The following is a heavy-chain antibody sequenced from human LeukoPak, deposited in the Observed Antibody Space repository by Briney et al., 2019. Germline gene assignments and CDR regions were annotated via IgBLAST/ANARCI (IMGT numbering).Heavy chain of an antibody. CDR2: IIGSGDST. D-gene: IGHD4-23*01. Sequence: PGGSLRLSCPASGFTFSNYALNWVRQAPGKGLEWVSSIIGSGDSTYYADSVKGRFTISRDNSKNTLYLQMNSLRAEDTAVYYCAKDEKRWYAISHDAFDIWGQGTMVTVSS. J-gene: IGHJ3*02. V-gene: IGHV3-23*01. CDR3: AKDEKRWYAISHDAFDI. CDR1: GFTFSNYA.